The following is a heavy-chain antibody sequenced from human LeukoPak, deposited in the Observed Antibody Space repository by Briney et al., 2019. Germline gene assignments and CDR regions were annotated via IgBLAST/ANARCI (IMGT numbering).Heavy chain of an antibody. D-gene: IGHD1-26*01. CDR3: ASGSGYEYYGMDV. J-gene: IGHJ6*02. Sequence: MPSETLSLTCAVYGGSFSGYYWSWIRQPPGKGLEWIGEINHSGSTNYNPSLKSRVTISVDTSKNQFSLKLSSVTAADTAVYYCASGSGYEYYGMDVWGQGTTVTVSS. V-gene: IGHV4-34*01. CDR2: INHSGST. CDR1: GGSFSGYY.